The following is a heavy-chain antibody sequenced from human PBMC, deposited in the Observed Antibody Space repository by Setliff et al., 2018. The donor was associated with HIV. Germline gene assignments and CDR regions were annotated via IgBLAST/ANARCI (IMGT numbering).Heavy chain of an antibody. CDR2: IYYSGST. D-gene: IGHD3-10*01. CDR3: ARDYYINIPIPFDAYDI. V-gene: IGHV4-31*03. J-gene: IGHJ3*02. Sequence: SETLSLTCTVSDGSVSSTGYYWSWLRQHPGKGLEWIGNIYYSGSTNYNPSLKSRLTISLDTSNTQFSLKLSSVTAADTAVYFCARDYYINIPIPFDAYDIWGQGTTVTVS. CDR1: DGSVSSTGYY.